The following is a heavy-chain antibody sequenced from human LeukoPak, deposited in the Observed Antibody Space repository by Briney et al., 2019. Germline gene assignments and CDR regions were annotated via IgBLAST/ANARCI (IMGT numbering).Heavy chain of an antibody. CDR1: GGSISSSNW. CDR2: IYHSGST. D-gene: IGHD2-15*01. J-gene: IGHJ4*02. CDR3: ARAAKRPGGAFDY. V-gene: IGHV4-4*02. Sequence: SETLSLTCAVSGGSISSSNWWSWVRQPPGKGLEWIGEIYHSGSTNYNPSLKSRVTISVDKSKNQFSLKLSSVTAADTAVYYCARAAKRPGGAFDYWGQGTLVTVSS.